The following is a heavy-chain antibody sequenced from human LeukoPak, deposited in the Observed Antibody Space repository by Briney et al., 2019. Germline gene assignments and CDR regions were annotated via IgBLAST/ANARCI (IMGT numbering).Heavy chain of an antibody. D-gene: IGHD2/OR15-2a*01. V-gene: IGHV4-59*08. J-gene: IGHJ4*02. CDR1: GGSIIGHW. CDR2: IFYSGGST. Sequence: SETLSLTCTVSGGSIIGHWWSWIRQPPGKGLEWIGDIFYSGGSTNYNPSLKNRLTMSLDTSKNQFSLKLTSVTAADTAMYYCARRNTADASIDFWGQGTLVTASS. CDR3: ARRNTADASIDF.